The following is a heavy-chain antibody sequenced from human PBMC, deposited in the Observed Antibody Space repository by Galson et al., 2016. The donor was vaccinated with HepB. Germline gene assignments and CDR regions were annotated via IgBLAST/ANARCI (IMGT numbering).Heavy chain of an antibody. CDR3: ARHRGDPGAVAGTGAVVFDI. J-gene: IGHJ3*02. Sequence: SVKVSCKAYGYNFTKYTISWVRQAPGQGLEWMGWSSGDNVNRNYAQKFQGRVIMTTDTSTSTAYMELRSLRSDDTAVYYCARHRGDPGAVAGTGAVVFDIWGQGTMVIVSS. CDR1: GYNFTKYT. CDR2: SSGDNVNR. D-gene: IGHD1-14*01. V-gene: IGHV1-18*01.